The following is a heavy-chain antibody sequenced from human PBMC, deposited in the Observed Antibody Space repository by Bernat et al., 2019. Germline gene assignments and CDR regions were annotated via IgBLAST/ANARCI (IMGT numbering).Heavy chain of an antibody. CDR2: IYYSGST. J-gene: IGHJ3*02. Sequence: QLQLQESGPGLVKPSETLSLTCTVSGGSISSSSYYWGWIRQPPGKGLEWIGSIYYSGSTYYNPSLKSRVTISVDTSKNQFSLKLSSVTAADTAVYYCARGGPYWQWLGSDAFDIWGQGTMVTVSS. CDR1: GGSISSSSYY. D-gene: IGHD6-19*01. CDR3: ARGGPYWQWLGSDAFDI. V-gene: IGHV4-39*01.